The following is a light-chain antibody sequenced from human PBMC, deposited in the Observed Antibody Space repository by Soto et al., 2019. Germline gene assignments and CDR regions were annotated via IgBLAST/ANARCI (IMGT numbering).Light chain of an antibody. CDR3: QQDYRSPWM. CDR1: QGISTY. Sequence: DIQMTQSPSSLSASVGDRVTITCRASQGISTYLGWYQQEPGKVPKSLIYSASSLQSGVPSRFSASGSGTEFTLTLSDMQPDDFATYYCQQDYRSPWMFGQGTKVEIK. J-gene: IGKJ1*01. V-gene: IGKV1-16*01. CDR2: SAS.